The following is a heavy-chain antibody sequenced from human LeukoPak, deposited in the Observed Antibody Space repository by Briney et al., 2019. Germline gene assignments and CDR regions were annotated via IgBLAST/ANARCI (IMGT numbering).Heavy chain of an antibody. CDR1: GGSISSYY. V-gene: IGHV4-4*07. D-gene: IGHD2-15*01. CDR3: AREGCSGGSCNSIEYFQH. Sequence: SETLSLTCTVSGGSISSYYWSWIRQPAGKGLEWIGRIYTSGYTDHNPFLKSRVSMLVNTCNNPFSLMWMPVTAAETAVYYGAREGCSGGSCNSIEYFQHWGQGTPVTVSS. CDR2: IYTSGYT. J-gene: IGHJ1*01.